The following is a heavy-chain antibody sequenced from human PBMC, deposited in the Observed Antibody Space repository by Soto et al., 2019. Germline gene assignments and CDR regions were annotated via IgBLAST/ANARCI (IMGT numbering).Heavy chain of an antibody. V-gene: IGHV1-69*13. Sequence: SVKVSCKASGGTFSSYAISWVRQAPGQGLEWMGGIIPIFGTADYAQKFQGRVTITADESTSTAYMELSSLRSEDTAVYYCASHSDSSAYYYRGLDYWGQGTLVTVSS. D-gene: IGHD3-22*01. CDR1: GGTFSSYA. CDR3: ASHSDSSAYYYRGLDY. J-gene: IGHJ4*02. CDR2: IIPIFGTA.